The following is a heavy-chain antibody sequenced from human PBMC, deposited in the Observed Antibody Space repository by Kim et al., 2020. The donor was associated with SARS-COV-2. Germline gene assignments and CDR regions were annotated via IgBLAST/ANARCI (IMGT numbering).Heavy chain of an antibody. CDR3: ARALLSGIVVVPRGMDV. CDR2: INHSGST. V-gene: IGHV4-34*01. D-gene: IGHD2-2*01. CDR1: GGSFSGYY. Sequence: SETLSLTCAVYGGSFSGYYWSWIRQPPGKGLEWIGEINHSGSTNYNPSLKSRVTISVDTSKNQFSLKLSSVTAADTAVYYCARALLSGIVVVPRGMDVWGQGTTVTVSS. J-gene: IGHJ6*02.